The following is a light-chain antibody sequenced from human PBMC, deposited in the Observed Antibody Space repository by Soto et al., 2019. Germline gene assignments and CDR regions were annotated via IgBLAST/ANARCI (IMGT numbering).Light chain of an antibody. CDR1: QGISSY. CDR2: AAS. J-gene: IGKJ2*01. CDR3: HQYSNWPPYT. V-gene: IGKV1-8*01. Sequence: AIRMTQSPSSFSASTGDRVTITCRASQGISSYLAWYQQKPGKAPKLLIYAASTLQSGVPSRFSGSGSGTDFTLTISCLQSEDFATYYCHQYSNWPPYTFGQGTKLEIK.